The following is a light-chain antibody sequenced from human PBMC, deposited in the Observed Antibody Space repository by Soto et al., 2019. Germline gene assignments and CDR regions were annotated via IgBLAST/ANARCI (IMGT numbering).Light chain of an antibody. CDR3: PLRSNWLRP. J-gene: IGKJ1*01. V-gene: IGKV3D-20*02. Sequence: IMLTHSAGTLSLNPRERATLSCRTSQSISSSYLAWYQQQPVQAPRLLIYGASTRATGIPARFSGSGSGTDFTLTISCLEPEDVAVYYCPLRSNWLRPFGHVAKVDI. CDR2: GAS. CDR1: QSISSSY.